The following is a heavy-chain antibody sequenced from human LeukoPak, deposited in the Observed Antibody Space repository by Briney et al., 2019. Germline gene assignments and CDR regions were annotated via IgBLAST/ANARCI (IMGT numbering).Heavy chain of an antibody. V-gene: IGHV4-34*01. CDR1: GGSFSGYY. CDR3: ARVRSGGWYDY. J-gene: IGHJ4*02. Sequence: SETLSLTCAVYGGSFSGYYWSWIRQPPGKGLEWIGEINHSGSTNYNPSLKSRVTISVDTSKNQFSLKLSSVTAADTAVYYCARVRSGGWYDYWGQGILVTVSS. D-gene: IGHD6-19*01. CDR2: INHSGST.